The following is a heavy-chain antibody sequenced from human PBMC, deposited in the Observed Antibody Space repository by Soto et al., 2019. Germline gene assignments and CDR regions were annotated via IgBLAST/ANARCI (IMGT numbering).Heavy chain of an antibody. CDR1: GFTFSTFW. D-gene: IGHD3-22*01. Sequence: EVHLVESGGGLVQPGGSLRLSCAASGFTFSTFWMNWVRQAPGKGLEWVANIKQDGSERYYVDSVKGRFTISRDNAKNSLYLQMNSLRAEDTAVYFCARDAYYYDSSGYYSNFDYWGQGTLVTVSS. J-gene: IGHJ4*02. CDR3: ARDAYYYDSSGYYSNFDY. CDR2: IKQDGSER. V-gene: IGHV3-7*03.